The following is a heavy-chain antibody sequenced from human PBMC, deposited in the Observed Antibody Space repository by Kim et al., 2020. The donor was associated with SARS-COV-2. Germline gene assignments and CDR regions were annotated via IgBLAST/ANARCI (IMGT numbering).Heavy chain of an antibody. V-gene: IGHV4-31*03. CDR1: GGSISSCGYY. CDR2: SYYSGNS. CDR3: ASDGDCSGGGCYSYYG. Sequence: SETLSLTCTVSGGSISSCGYYWSWIRQRPGKGLEGIVYSYYSGNSYYNPSLKSRVTISVDTTKNQFSLKLSSVTDAAAAVYYCASDGDCSGGGCYSYYG. D-gene: IGHD2-15*01. J-gene: IGHJ6*01.